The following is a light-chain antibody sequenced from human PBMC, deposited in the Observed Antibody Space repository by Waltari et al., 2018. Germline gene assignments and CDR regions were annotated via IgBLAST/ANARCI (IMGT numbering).Light chain of an antibody. J-gene: IGLJ2*01. Sequence: QSALTQPASVSGSPGQSLTISCTGTSSDVGGYKYVSWYQQHPGKAPKLMIYEVSNRPSGVSNRFSGSKSGNTASLTISGLQAEDEADYYCSSYTSSSTVVFGGGTELTVL. CDR1: SSDVGGYKY. V-gene: IGLV2-14*01. CDR2: EVS. CDR3: SSYTSSSTVV.